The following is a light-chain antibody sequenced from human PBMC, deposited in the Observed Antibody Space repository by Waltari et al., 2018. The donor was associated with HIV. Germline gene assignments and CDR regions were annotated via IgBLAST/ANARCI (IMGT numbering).Light chain of an antibody. CDR1: NSNVENNY. CDR2: DNE. V-gene: IGLV1-51*01. CDR3: GTWDSSLNLYV. Sequence: QSILTQPPSVSAAPGQKVSFSCSGGNSNVENNYVPWYQQVPGKAPPLLIYDNEKRPSGSPDRFSASKAGMSATLDITGLQIVDEADYYCGTWDSSLNLYVFGPGTTVAVL. J-gene: IGLJ1*01.